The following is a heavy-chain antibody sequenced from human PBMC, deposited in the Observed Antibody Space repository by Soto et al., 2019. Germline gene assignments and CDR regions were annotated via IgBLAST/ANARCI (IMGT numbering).Heavy chain of an antibody. V-gene: IGHV3-23*01. CDR2: ISGSGYNT. J-gene: IGHJ4*02. CDR1: GFTFSSYA. Sequence: EVQLLQSGGGLVQPGGSLRLSCAASGFTFSSYAMSWVRQAPGKGLEWVSAISGSGYNTYYPDSMKGRFTISRDNSKNTLYLQMNRLRAEETARYYCAPDGQWSFNFDYWGQGALVTVS. CDR3: APDGQWSFNFDY. D-gene: IGHD3-22*01.